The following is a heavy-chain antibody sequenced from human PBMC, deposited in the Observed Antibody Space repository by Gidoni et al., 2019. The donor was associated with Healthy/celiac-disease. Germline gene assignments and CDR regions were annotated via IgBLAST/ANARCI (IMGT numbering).Heavy chain of an antibody. V-gene: IGHV3-48*02. CDR3: AREDYIWGSYRFYFDY. CDR1: GFTFSSYS. J-gene: IGHJ4*02. D-gene: IGHD3-16*02. Sequence: EVQLVASGGGLVQPGGSLRLSCAASGFTFSSYSMNWVRQAPGKGLEWVSYISSSSSTIYYADSVKGRFTISRDNAKNSLYLQMNSLRDEDTAVYYCAREDYIWGSYRFYFDYWGQGTLVTVSS. CDR2: ISSSSSTI.